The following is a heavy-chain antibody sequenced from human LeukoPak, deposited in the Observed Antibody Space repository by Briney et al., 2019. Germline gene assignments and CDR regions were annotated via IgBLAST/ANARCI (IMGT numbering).Heavy chain of an antibody. Sequence: GGSLRLSCAASGFTFSSYAMSWVRQAPGKGLEWASVISGSGDNTYYADSVKGRFTISRDNSKNTLYLQMNSLRAEDTAVYYCAKTGGSSWFLNWFDPWGQGTLVTVSS. V-gene: IGHV3-23*01. CDR3: AKTGGSSWFLNWFDP. CDR1: GFTFSSYA. CDR2: ISGSGDNT. J-gene: IGHJ5*02. D-gene: IGHD6-13*01.